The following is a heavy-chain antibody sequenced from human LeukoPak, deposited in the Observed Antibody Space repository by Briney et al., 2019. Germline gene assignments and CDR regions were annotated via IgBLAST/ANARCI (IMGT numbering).Heavy chain of an antibody. CDR3: ARAGGYYDFWSVPPWYFDY. V-gene: IGHV4-61*01. Sequence: SETLSLTCTVSGYSISSGYYWSWIRQPPGKGLEWIGYIYYSGSTNYNPSLKSRVTISVDTSKNQFSLKLSSVTAADTAVYYCARAGGYYDFWSVPPWYFDYWGQGTLVTVSS. CDR2: IYYSGST. CDR1: GYSISSGYY. J-gene: IGHJ4*02. D-gene: IGHD3-3*01.